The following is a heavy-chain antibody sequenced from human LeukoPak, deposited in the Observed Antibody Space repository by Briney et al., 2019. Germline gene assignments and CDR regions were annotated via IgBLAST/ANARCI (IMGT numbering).Heavy chain of an antibody. V-gene: IGHV3-33*01. CDR2: NWSDASNQ. CDR1: GFTFSHYG. D-gene: IGHD4-11*01. Sequence: PGRSLRLSCTTSGFTFSHYGMHWVRQAPGKGLEWVAVNWSDASNQYYADSVKGRFTISRDDSQKTVYLQMNSLRPEDTAVYYCARDAQRGFDYSNSLRYWGHGALVTV. CDR3: ARDAQRGFDYSNSLRY. J-gene: IGHJ4*01.